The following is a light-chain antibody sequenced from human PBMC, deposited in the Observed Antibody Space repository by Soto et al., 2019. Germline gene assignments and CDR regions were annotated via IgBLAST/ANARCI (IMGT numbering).Light chain of an antibody. CDR1: TSNIASNY. Sequence: QSVLTQPPSVSAAPGQKVTVSCSGSTSNIASNYVSCYQQLPGTAPNLLIYDDNKRPPGTPYRFSASTSGASATLDITGLLTGDEDDYYCGTWYRRLNAYVLGGGTKLTVL. J-gene: IGLJ2*01. V-gene: IGLV1-51*01. CDR3: GTWYRRLNAYV. CDR2: DDN.